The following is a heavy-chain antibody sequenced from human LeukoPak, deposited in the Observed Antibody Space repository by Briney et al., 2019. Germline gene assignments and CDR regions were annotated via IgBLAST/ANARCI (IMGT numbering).Heavy chain of an antibody. Sequence: PSETLFLTCTVSGYSISSGYYWGWIRQPPGKGLEWIGSIYHSGSTYYNPSLKSRVTISVDTSKNQFSLKLSSVTAADTAVYYCARYSSSNTSEYFQHWDQGTLVTVSS. D-gene: IGHD6-13*01. V-gene: IGHV4-38-2*02. CDR1: GYSISSGYY. J-gene: IGHJ1*01. CDR2: IYHSGST. CDR3: ARYSSSNTSEYFQH.